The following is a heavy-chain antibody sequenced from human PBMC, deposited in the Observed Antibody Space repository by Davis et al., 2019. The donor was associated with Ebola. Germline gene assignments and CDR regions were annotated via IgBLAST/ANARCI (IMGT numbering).Heavy chain of an antibody. CDR1: GYTFINYG. V-gene: IGHV1-18*01. Sequence: AASVQVSCKPSGYTFINYGYSWVRQAPGQGLEWMGWISGYNGNTILAQKFQGRVSLTTDTSTSTAYMELKSLTYDDTAVYYCARGEGVRDYPNLFGMDVWGKGTTVTVSS. J-gene: IGHJ6*04. D-gene: IGHD4-17*01. CDR2: ISGYNGNT. CDR3: ARGEGVRDYPNLFGMDV.